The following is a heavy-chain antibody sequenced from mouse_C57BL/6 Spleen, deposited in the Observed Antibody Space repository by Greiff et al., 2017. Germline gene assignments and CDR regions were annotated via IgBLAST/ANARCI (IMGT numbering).Heavy chain of an antibody. Sequence: EVKLVESGPGLVKPSQSLSLTCSVTGYSITSGYYWNWIRQFPGNKLEWMGYISYDGSNNYNPSLKNRISITRDTSKNQFFLKLNSGTTEDTATYYWARWGDYDGYWYFDVWGTGTTVTVSS. CDR1: GYSITSGYY. CDR2: ISYDGSN. D-gene: IGHD2-4*01. V-gene: IGHV3-6*01. J-gene: IGHJ1*03. CDR3: ARWGDYDGYWYFDV.